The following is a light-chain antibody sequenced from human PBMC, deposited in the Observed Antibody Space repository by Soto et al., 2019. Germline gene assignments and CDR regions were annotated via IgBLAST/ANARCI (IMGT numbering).Light chain of an antibody. CDR2: EVS. J-gene: IGLJ1*01. V-gene: IGLV2-14*01. Sequence: QSALAQPASVSGSPGQSITISCTGTSSDVGAYNYVSWYQQQSGKAPKLMIHEVSNRPSGVSNRFSGSKSGNKACLTISGLQAEGKADYYCSSYSTSRAYVVGLAPKVTVL. CDR3: SSYSTSRAYV. CDR1: SSDVGAYNY.